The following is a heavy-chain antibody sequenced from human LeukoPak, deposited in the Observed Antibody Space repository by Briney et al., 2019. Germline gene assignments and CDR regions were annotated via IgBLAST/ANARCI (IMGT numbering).Heavy chain of an antibody. J-gene: IGHJ4*02. CDR2: ISSSGGST. CDR1: GFTFSAYA. CDR3: AKDRGNYYDSSGYQDY. Sequence: GGSLRLSCAASGFTFSAYAMSWVRQAPGKGLEWVSAISSSGGSTQYADSVKGRFTISRDNSKNTLNLQVNSLRAEDTAVYYCAKDRGNYYDSSGYQDYWGQGTLVTVSS. D-gene: IGHD3-22*01. V-gene: IGHV3-23*01.